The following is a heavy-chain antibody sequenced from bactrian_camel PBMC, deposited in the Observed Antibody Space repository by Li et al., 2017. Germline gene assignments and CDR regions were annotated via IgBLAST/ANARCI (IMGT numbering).Heavy chain of an antibody. CDR2: IDSDGST. J-gene: IGHJ4*01. V-gene: IGHV3S10*01. D-gene: IGHD6*01. CDR3: VRDLSRTVLTGTGITT. Sequence: VQLVESGGGSVQAGGSLRLSCVPSGYTYCSYDMSWYRQAPGKEREFVSAIDSDGSTSYADSVKGRFTISQDNAKNTVYLHMNVLKPEDTAVYYCVRDLSRTVLTGTGITTGARGPRSPSP. CDR1: GYTYCSYD.